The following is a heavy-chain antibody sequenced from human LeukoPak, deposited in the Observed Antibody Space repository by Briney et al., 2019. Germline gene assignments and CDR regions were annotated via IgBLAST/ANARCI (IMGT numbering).Heavy chain of an antibody. CDR1: GGTFSSYA. V-gene: IGHV1-69*05. D-gene: IGHD6-6*01. J-gene: IGHJ4*02. CDR3: AVGEYSSSGVFDY. CDR2: IIPIFGTA. Sequence: SVKVSCKASGGTFSSYAISWVRQAPGQGLEWMGGIIPIFGTANYAQKFQGRVTITTDEPTSTAYMELSSLRSEDTAVYYCAVGEYSSSGVFDYWGQGTLVTVSS.